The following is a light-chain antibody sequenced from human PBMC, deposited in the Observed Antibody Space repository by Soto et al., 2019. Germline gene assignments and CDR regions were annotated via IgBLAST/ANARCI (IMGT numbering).Light chain of an antibody. V-gene: IGLV2-23*02. CDR2: EVT. J-gene: IGLJ2*01. CDR3: SSYAGSTAVVV. CDR1: RSDVGSYNL. Sequence: QSVLTQPASVSGSPGQSITIPCTGTRSDVGSYNLVSWYQQHPGQAPKLIIYEVTKRPSGVSFRLSGSKSGNTASLTISGLQAEDEADYYCSSYAGSTAVVVFGGGTKGDRP.